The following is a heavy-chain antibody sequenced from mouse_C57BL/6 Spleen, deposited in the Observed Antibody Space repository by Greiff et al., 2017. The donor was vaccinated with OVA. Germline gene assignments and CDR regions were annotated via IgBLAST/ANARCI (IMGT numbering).Heavy chain of an antibody. Sequence: EVQLQQSGPELVKPGDSVKISCKASGYSFTGYFMNWVMQSHGKSLEWIGRINPYNGDTFYNQKFKGKATLTVDKSSSTAHMELRSLTSEDSAVYYCARQLQDWYFDVWGTGTTVTVSS. D-gene: IGHD2-1*01. J-gene: IGHJ1*03. CDR1: GYSFTGYF. V-gene: IGHV1-20*01. CDR2: INPYNGDT. CDR3: ARQLQDWYFDV.